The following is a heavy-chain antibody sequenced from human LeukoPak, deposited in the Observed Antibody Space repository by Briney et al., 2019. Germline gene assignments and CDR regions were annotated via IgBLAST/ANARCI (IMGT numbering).Heavy chain of an antibody. J-gene: IGHJ5*02. D-gene: IGHD2-2*01. CDR1: GFSLSTSGVG. CDR2: IYWDDDK. Sequence: SGPTLVNPTQTLTLTCTFSGFSLSTSGVGVGWIRQPPGKALEWLALIYWDDDKRYSPSLKSRVTITKDTSKNQVVLTMTNMDPVDTATYYCAHLLGYCSSTSCIGWFDPWGQGTLVTVSS. V-gene: IGHV2-5*02. CDR3: AHLLGYCSSTSCIGWFDP.